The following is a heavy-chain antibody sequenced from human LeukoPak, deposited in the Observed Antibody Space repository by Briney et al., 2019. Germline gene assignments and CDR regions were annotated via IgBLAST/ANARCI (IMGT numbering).Heavy chain of an antibody. CDR3: ARGGRSDIVATGGLTDI. CDR1: GFTFSSYW. CDR2: IKQDGSEK. Sequence: PGGSLRLSCAASGFTFSSYWMSWVRQAPGKGLEWVANIKQDGSEKYYVDSVKGRFTISRDNAKNSLYLQMNSRRAEDTAVYYCARGGRSDIVATGGLTDIWGQGTMVTVSS. J-gene: IGHJ3*02. D-gene: IGHD5-12*01. V-gene: IGHV3-7*01.